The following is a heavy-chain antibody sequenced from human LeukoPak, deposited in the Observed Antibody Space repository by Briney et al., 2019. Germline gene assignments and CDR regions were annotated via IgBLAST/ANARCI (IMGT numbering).Heavy chain of an antibody. CDR3: ARVSSSTGWPSFAY. V-gene: IGHV1-2*04. CDR2: INPNSSGT. CDR1: GYAVTGYY. Sequence: ASVKLSCKASGYAVTGYYMHWRRQAPGQGLEWMGCINPNSSGTNYAQKFQGWVTMTRETSISTAYMELSRLRSDDTAVYYCARVSSSTGWPSFAYWGQRTLVTVSS. J-gene: IGHJ4*02. D-gene: IGHD6-19*01.